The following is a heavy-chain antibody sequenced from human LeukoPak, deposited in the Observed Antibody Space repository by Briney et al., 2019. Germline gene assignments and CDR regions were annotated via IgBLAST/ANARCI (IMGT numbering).Heavy chain of an antibody. J-gene: IGHJ4*02. Sequence: GGSLRLSCAASKFTFSDYSMSWVRQAPGKGLEWVSSISSIRNYIYYADSVKGRFTVSRDNAKNTLYLQMNSLRAEDTAVYYCAKPRSGWYVFDYWGQGTLVTVSS. D-gene: IGHD6-19*01. CDR3: AKPRSGWYVFDY. CDR2: ISSIRNYI. V-gene: IGHV3-21*04. CDR1: KFTFSDYS.